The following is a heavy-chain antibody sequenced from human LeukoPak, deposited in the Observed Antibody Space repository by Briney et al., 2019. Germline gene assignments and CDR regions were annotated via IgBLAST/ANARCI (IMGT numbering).Heavy chain of an antibody. CDR2: IIPISGTA. Sequence: SVKVSCKASGGTFSSYAISWVRQAPGQGLEWMGGIIPISGTANYAQKFQGRVTITADESTSTAYMELSSLRSEDTAVYYCARLENDYGDYGSDYWGQGTLVTVSS. V-gene: IGHV1-69*13. CDR3: ARLENDYGDYGSDY. D-gene: IGHD4-17*01. CDR1: GGTFSSYA. J-gene: IGHJ4*02.